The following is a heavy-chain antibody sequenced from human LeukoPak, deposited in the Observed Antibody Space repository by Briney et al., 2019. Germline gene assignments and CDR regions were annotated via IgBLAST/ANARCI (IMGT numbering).Heavy chain of an antibody. CDR1: GFTLSSYW. V-gene: IGHV3-74*01. CDR3: ARVIGWDEPFDI. J-gene: IGHJ3*02. D-gene: IGHD1-26*01. Sequence: QPGGSLRLSCSASGFTLSSYWMHWVRQAPGKGLVWVSRINTDGSSTNYADSVKGRFTVTRDNAKNTLYLQMNSLRAEDTAVYYCARVIGWDEPFDIWGQGTMVTVSS. CDR2: INTDGSST.